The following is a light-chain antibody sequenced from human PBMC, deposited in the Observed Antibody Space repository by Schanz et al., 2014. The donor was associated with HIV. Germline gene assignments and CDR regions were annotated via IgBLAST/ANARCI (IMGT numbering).Light chain of an antibody. CDR1: QSIGNS. CDR3: QQYTTYPYT. V-gene: IGKV1-5*03. CDR2: AAS. J-gene: IGKJ2*01. Sequence: DIQMTQSPSTLSAFVGDRVTITCRASQSIGNSLAWYQLKPGRAPKLLIYAASTLVSGVPLKFSGTGSGTEFTLTISSLQPEDFTTYYCQQYTTYPYTFGQGTKVEIK.